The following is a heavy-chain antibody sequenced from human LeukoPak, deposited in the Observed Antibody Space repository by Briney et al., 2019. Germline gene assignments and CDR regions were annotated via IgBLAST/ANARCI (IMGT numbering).Heavy chain of an antibody. CDR1: GGSISSGGYY. J-gene: IGHJ4*02. CDR3: AREPTYGDYVGDY. V-gene: IGHV4-31*03. CDR2: IYYGGST. D-gene: IGHD4-17*01. Sequence: SETLSLTCTVSGGSISSGGYYWSWIRQHPGKGLEWIGYIYYGGSTYYNPSLKSRVTISVDTSKNQFSLKLSSVTAADTAVYYCAREPTYGDYVGDYWGQGTLVTVSS.